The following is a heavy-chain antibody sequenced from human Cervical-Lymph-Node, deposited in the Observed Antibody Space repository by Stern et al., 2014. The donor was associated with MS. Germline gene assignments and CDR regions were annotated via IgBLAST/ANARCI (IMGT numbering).Heavy chain of an antibody. Sequence: QVQLGQSGAEVKKPGSSVKVSCKASGGTFSSYAISWVRQAPGQGLEWMGRIIPLLGIATYARKFQGRVAITADKSTSTADMDLSSLRAEDTAVYYCARGGGDSSGWYRYYFDYWGQGTLVTVSS. CDR1: GGTFSSYA. D-gene: IGHD6-19*01. J-gene: IGHJ4*02. CDR3: ARGGGDSSGWYRYYFDY. CDR2: IIPLLGIA. V-gene: IGHV1-69*09.